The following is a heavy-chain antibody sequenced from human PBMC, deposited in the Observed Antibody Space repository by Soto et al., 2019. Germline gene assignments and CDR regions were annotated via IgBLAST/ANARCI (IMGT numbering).Heavy chain of an antibody. Sequence: SETLSLTCTVSGGSISSSIYYWGWIRQPPGKGLEWIGSIYYSGSTYYNPSLKSRVTISVDTSKNQFSLKLSSVTAADTAVYYCARSDIVVVPATFDPGGQGTLVTVSS. J-gene: IGHJ5*02. D-gene: IGHD2-2*01. CDR3: ARSDIVVVPATFDP. V-gene: IGHV4-39*01. CDR1: GGSISSSIYY. CDR2: IYYSGST.